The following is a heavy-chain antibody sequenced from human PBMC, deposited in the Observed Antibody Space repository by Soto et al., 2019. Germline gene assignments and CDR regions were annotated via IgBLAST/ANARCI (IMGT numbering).Heavy chain of an antibody. Sequence: GASVKVSCKTSGYTFINYGISWVRQAPGQGPEWMGWISAYNGNTNYAQKLQGRVTMTTDTSTSTAYMELRSLRSDDTAVYYCARLYCISTSCYLGMDVWGQGTTVTVSS. CDR3: ARLYCISTSCYLGMDV. CDR1: GYTFINYG. V-gene: IGHV1-18*01. CDR2: ISAYNGNT. J-gene: IGHJ6*02. D-gene: IGHD2-2*01.